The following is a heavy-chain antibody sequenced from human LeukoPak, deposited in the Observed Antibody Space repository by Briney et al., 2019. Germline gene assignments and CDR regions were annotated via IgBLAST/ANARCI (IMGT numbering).Heavy chain of an antibody. CDR2: IYHSGST. Sequence: PSETLSLTCTVSGYSISSGYYWGWIRQPPGKGLEWIGSIYHSGSTYYNPSLKSRVTISVDTSKNQFSLKLSSVTAADTAVYYCAKDLSHYDFWSGYYLDAFDIWGQGTMVTVSS. CDR3: AKDLSHYDFWSGYYLDAFDI. J-gene: IGHJ3*02. D-gene: IGHD3-3*01. CDR1: GYSISSGYY. V-gene: IGHV4-38-2*02.